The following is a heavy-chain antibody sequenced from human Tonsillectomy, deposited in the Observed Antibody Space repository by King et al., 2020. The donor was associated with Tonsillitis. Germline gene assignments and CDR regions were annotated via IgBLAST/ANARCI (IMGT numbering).Heavy chain of an antibody. CDR2: ISAYNGNT. CDR1: GYTFTSYG. V-gene: IGHV1-18*01. CDR3: SRAVKDSMTTVTCVLDY. Sequence: QLVQSGAEVKKPGASVKVSCKASGYTFTSYGISWVRQAPGQGLEWMGGISAYNGNTNYAQKCQGRVTMTTANSTSTAYMELRSLRSDDTAVYYCSRAVKDSMTTVTCVLDYWGQGTLVTVSS. J-gene: IGHJ4*02. D-gene: IGHD4-17*01.